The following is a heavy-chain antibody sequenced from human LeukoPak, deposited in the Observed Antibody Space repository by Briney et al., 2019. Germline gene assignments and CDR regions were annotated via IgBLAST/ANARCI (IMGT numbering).Heavy chain of an antibody. CDR2: IYYSGST. D-gene: IGHD4-23*01. CDR1: GGSISSSSYY. V-gene: IGHV4-39*01. Sequence: PSETLSLTCTVSGGSISSSSYYWGWIRQPPGKGLEWIGSIYYSGSTYYNPSLKSRVTISVDTSKNQFSLKLSSVTAADTAVYYCARLGMTTVAADYSGQGTLVTVSS. CDR3: ARLGMTTVAADY. J-gene: IGHJ4*02.